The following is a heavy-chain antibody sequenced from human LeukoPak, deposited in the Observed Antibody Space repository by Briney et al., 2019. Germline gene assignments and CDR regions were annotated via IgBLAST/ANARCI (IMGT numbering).Heavy chain of an antibody. CDR1: GYTFTDSY. D-gene: IGHD2-8*01. CDR3: ARSARHCNNGVCFTDYYIDL. Sequence: ASVKVSCTTSGYTFTDSYIHWVRQAPGPGLKWMGRINPNSGDPNYPQKFQGRVTMTRATSISTAYMEMSSLTSDDAAVYYCARSARHCNNGVCFTDYYIDLWGKGTTVIVSS. V-gene: IGHV1-2*06. CDR2: INPNSGDP. J-gene: IGHJ6*03.